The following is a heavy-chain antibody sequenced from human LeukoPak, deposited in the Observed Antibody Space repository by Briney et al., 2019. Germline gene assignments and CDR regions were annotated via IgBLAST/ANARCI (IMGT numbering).Heavy chain of an antibody. CDR3: ARGVHGDYRWYFDL. D-gene: IGHD4-17*01. CDR1: GGSISSYY. Sequence: SETLPLTCTVSGGSISSYYWSWIRQPPGKGLEWIGYIYYIGGTNYNPSLKSRVTISVDTSKNQFSLKLSSVTAADTAVYYCARGVHGDYRWYFDLWGRGTLVTVSS. CDR2: IYYIGGT. J-gene: IGHJ2*01. V-gene: IGHV4-59*01.